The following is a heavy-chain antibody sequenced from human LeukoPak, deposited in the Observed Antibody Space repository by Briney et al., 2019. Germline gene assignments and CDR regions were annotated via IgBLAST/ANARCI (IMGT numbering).Heavy chain of an antibody. CDR3: STGGYFFDY. J-gene: IGHJ4*02. V-gene: IGHV3-15*07. D-gene: IGHD3-10*01. CDR1: GFTFSNAW. Sequence: GGSLRLSCAGSGFTFSNAWMNWVRQARGKGLEWVGRIKSKPDGGTTTYVATAKGRFTISRDDSKNTVYLQVNGLKTEDTAVYYCSTGGYFFDYWGQGTLVTVSS. CDR2: IKSKPDGGTT.